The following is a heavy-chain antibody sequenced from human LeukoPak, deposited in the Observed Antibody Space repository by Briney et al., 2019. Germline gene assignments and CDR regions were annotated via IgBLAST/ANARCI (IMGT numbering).Heavy chain of an antibody. Sequence: PSETLSLTCAVSGYSISSGFHWGCLRQSPGKGLEWIGSIFHGGNTYYNPSLKSRVTISVDTSMNQFSLRVTSVTAADTAAYYCARTRYCSGATCYSPELFDSWGQGTLVTVSS. J-gene: IGHJ4*02. CDR2: IFHGGNT. CDR3: ARTRYCSGATCYSPELFDS. CDR1: GYSISSGFH. D-gene: IGHD2-15*01. V-gene: IGHV4-38-2*01.